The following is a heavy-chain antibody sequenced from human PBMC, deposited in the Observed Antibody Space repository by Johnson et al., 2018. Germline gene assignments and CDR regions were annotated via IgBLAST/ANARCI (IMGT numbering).Heavy chain of an antibody. CDR2: ISYDGSNK. J-gene: IGHJ6*02. V-gene: IGHV3-33*05. D-gene: IGHD4-17*01. CDR1: GFTFSSYG. CDR3: WRADLPTVTTPFQVIPYYYYGMDV. Sequence: QVQLVESGGGVVQRGRSLRLSCAASGFTFSSYGMHWVRQAPGKGLEWVAVISYDGSNKYYADSVKGRFTISRDNSKNTLSLQMNSLRAEDTAVFYCWRADLPTVTTPFQVIPYYYYGMDVWGQWTTVTVAS.